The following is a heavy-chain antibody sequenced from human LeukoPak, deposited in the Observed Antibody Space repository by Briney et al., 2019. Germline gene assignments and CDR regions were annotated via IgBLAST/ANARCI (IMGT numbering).Heavy chain of an antibody. CDR1: GGTFSSYA. Sequence: ASVKVSCKASGGTFSSYAISWVRQAPGQGLEWMGGIIPIFGTANYAQKFQGRVTITADKSTSTAYMELSSLRSEDTAVYYCARSLSDSSGWYFDYWGQGTLVTVSS. D-gene: IGHD6-19*01. J-gene: IGHJ4*02. CDR3: ARSLSDSSGWYFDY. V-gene: IGHV1-69*06. CDR2: IIPIFGTA.